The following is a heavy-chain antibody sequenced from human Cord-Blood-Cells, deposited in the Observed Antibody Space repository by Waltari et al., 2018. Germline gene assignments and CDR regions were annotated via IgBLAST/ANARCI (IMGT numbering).Heavy chain of an antibody. D-gene: IGHD2-2*01. Sequence: AGLLKPSETLSLTCAVYGGSFSGYYWSWIRQPPGKGLEWIGEINHSGSTNYNPSLKSRVTISVDTSKNQFSLKLSSVTAADTAVYYCARGVECSSTSCYDNWFDPWGQGTLVTVSP. CDR1: GGSFSGYY. CDR2: INHSGST. J-gene: IGHJ5*02. V-gene: IGHV4-34*01. CDR3: ARGVECSSTSCYDNWFDP.